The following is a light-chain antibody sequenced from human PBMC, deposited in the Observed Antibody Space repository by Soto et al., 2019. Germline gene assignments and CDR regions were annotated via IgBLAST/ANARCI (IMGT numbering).Light chain of an antibody. Sequence: QSVLTQPPSVSAAPEQKVTLSCSGSSSKIGNNYVSWYQQLPGTAPKLLIYDNNKRPSGIPDRCSGSKSGTSATLGITGLQTGDEADDYCGTWDSSLSAVVFGGGTQLTVL. CDR1: SSKIGNNY. J-gene: IGLJ2*01. CDR2: DNN. V-gene: IGLV1-51*01. CDR3: GTWDSSLSAVV.